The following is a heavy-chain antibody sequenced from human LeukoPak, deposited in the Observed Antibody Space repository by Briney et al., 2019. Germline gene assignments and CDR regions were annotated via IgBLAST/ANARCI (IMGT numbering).Heavy chain of an antibody. V-gene: IGHV4-59*12. CDR2: IYYSGST. CDR1: GGSISSYY. CDR3: ARVDLARGWVDI. J-gene: IGHJ3*02. D-gene: IGHD3-10*01. Sequence: SETLSLTCTVSGGSISSYYWSWIRQPPGKGLEWIRYIYYSGSTNYNPSLKSRVTISVDTSKNQFSLKLSSVTPEDTAVYFCARVDLARGWVDIWGQGTMVTVSS.